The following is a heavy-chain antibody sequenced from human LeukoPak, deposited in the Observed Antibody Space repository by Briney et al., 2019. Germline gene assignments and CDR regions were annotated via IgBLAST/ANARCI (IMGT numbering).Heavy chain of an antibody. Sequence: TSETLSLTCTVSGASISDTSYYWGWIRQSPGKGLEWIGSIYFSGNTYYNPSLKSRVTISVDTSRNQFSLKLSSVTAADTAVYYCATRRAYYDILTGWGGPYGMDVWGQGTTVTVSS. CDR2: IYFSGNT. CDR1: GASISDTSYY. CDR3: ATRRAYYDILTGWGGPYGMDV. V-gene: IGHV4-39*07. J-gene: IGHJ6*02. D-gene: IGHD3-9*01.